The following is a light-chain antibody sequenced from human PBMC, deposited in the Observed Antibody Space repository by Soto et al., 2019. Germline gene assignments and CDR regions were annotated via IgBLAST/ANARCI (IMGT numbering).Light chain of an antibody. V-gene: IGKV3D-15*01. CDR2: YTS. CDR1: QYVGTR. Sequence: EIVLTQTPGTLSLSPGDRATLSCRASQYVGTRLAWYQHKPGQAPRLLIYYTSNRATGIPARFSGSGSGTEFTLTISSLQSEDFAVYYCQQYKNWPRTLGQGTKVDIK. J-gene: IGKJ1*01. CDR3: QQYKNWPRT.